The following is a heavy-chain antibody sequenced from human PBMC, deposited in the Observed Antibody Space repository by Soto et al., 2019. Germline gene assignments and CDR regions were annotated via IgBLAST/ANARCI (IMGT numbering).Heavy chain of an antibody. J-gene: IGHJ6*02. V-gene: IGHV3-30*18. CDR2: ISYDGSNK. CDR3: AKGRGGYCSGGSCYSHIYYYGMDV. D-gene: IGHD2-15*01. Sequence: PGGSLRLSCGASGFTFSSYGMHWVRQAPGKGLEWVAVISYDGSNKYYADSVKGRFTISRDNSKNTLYLQMNSLRAEDTAVYYCAKGRGGYCSGGSCYSHIYYYGMDVWGQGTTVTVSS. CDR1: GFTFSSYG.